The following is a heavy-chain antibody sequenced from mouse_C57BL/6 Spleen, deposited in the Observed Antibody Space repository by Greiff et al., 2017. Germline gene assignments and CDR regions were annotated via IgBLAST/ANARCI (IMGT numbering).Heavy chain of an antibody. CDR2: IYPSDSET. Sequence: VQLQQPGAELVRPGSSVKLSCKASGYTFTSYWMDWVKQRPGQGLEWIGNIYPSDSETHYNQKFKDKATLTVDKSSSTAYRQLSRLTSEDSAVYYCARYGYDRDYAMDYWGQGTSVTVSS. D-gene: IGHD2-2*01. V-gene: IGHV1-61*01. CDR1: GYTFTSYW. CDR3: ARYGYDRDYAMDY. J-gene: IGHJ4*01.